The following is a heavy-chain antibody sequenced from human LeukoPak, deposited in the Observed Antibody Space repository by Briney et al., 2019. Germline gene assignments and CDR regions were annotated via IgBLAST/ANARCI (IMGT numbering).Heavy chain of an antibody. CDR3: ARSVQADYDIFDLGWFDP. D-gene: IGHD3-9*01. J-gene: IGHJ5*02. Sequence: GGSLRLSCAASGFTFSSYSMNWVRQAPGKGLEWVSSISSSSSYIYYADSVKARFTISRDNAKNSLYLQMNSLRAEDTAVYYCARSVQADYDIFDLGWFDPWGQGTLVTVSS. V-gene: IGHV3-21*01. CDR1: GFTFSSYS. CDR2: ISSSSSYI.